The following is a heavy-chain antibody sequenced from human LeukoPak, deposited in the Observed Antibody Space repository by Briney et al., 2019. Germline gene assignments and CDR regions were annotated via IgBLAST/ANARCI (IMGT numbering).Heavy chain of an antibody. CDR3: ARDNPPQYNSGWFAY. CDR2: ISSSSYYI. Sequence: GGSLRLSCTASGFTFSTYSMKWVRQAPGKGLEWVSSISSSSYYISYADSVKGRFTVSRDNAKNSLYLQLSSLRAEDSAVYYCARDNPPQYNSGWFAYWGQGTLVTVSS. J-gene: IGHJ4*02. D-gene: IGHD6-19*01. CDR1: GFTFSTYS. V-gene: IGHV3-21*01.